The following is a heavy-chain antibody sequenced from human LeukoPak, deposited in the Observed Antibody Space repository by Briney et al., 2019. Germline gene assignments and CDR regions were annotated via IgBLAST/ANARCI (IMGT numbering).Heavy chain of an antibody. CDR3: ARVVRGLGWFDP. D-gene: IGHD3-10*01. J-gene: IGHJ5*02. CDR1: GGTFSSYA. V-gene: IGHV1-69*06. CDR2: IIPIFGTA. Sequence: SVKVSCKASGGTFSSYAISWVRQAPGQGLEWMGGIIPIFGTANYAQKFQGRVTITADKSTSTAYMELSSLRSDDTAVYYCARVVRGLGWFDPWGQGTLVTVSS.